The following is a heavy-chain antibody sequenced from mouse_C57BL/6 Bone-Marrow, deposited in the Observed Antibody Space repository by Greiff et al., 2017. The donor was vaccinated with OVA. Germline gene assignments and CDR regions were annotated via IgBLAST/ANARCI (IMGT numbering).Heavy chain of an antibody. CDR1: GFTFSDYY. J-gene: IGHJ3*01. CDR2: ISNGGGST. D-gene: IGHD2-4*01. CDR3: GRGVGYDFGGGGGTWFAY. Sequence: EVMLVESGGGLVQPGGSLKLSCAASGFTFSDYYMYWVRQTPEKRLEWVAYISNGGGSTYYPDTVKGRFTISRDNAKNTLYLQMSRLKSEDTALYYWGRGVGYDFGGGGGTWFAYWGQGTLVTVSA. V-gene: IGHV5-12*01.